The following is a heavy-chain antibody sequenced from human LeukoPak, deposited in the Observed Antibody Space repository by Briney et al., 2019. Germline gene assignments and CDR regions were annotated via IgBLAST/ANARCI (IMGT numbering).Heavy chain of an antibody. CDR3: AREGLYSSSSGGYYYMDV. V-gene: IGHV3-48*04. CDR1: GFTFSSYA. J-gene: IGHJ6*03. D-gene: IGHD6-6*01. CDR2: VSSSGSTI. Sequence: GGSLRLSCAASGFTFSSYAMSWVRQAPGKGLEWVSYVSSSGSTIYYADSVKGRFTISRDNAKNSLYLQMNSLRAEDTAVYYCAREGLYSSSSGGYYYMDVWGKGTTVTVSS.